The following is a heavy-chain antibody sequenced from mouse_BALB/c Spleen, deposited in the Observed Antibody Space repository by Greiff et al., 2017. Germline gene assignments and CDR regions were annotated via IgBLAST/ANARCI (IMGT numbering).Heavy chain of an antibody. Sequence: VMLVESGPGLVQPSQSLSITCTVSGFSLTSYGVHWVRQSPGKGLEWLGVIWSGGSTDYNAAFISRLSISKDNSKSQVFFKMNSLQADDTAIYYCARNHYRYDGDYFDYWGQGTTLTVSS. D-gene: IGHD2-14*01. CDR3: ARNHYRYDGDYFDY. V-gene: IGHV2-4-1*01. CDR2: IWSGGST. CDR1: GFSLTSYG. J-gene: IGHJ2*01.